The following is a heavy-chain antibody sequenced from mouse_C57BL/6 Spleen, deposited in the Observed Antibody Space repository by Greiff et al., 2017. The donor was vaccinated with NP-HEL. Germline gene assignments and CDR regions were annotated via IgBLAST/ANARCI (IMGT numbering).Heavy chain of an antibody. Sequence: QLQQPGAELVKPGASVKLSCKASGYTFTSYWMQWVKQRPGQGLEWIGEIDPSDSYTNYNQKFKGKATLTVDTSSSTAYMQLSSLTSEDSAVYYCARSGQLRPYYFDYWGQGTTLTVSS. CDR2: IDPSDSYT. D-gene: IGHD3-2*02. CDR3: ARSGQLRPYYFDY. V-gene: IGHV1-50*01. J-gene: IGHJ2*01. CDR1: GYTFTSYW.